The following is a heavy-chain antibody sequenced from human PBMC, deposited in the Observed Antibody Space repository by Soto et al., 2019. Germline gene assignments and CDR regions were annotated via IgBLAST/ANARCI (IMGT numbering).Heavy chain of an antibody. CDR3: ARDPEWLPSYYGMDV. CDR1: GFTFSLYA. Sequence: PGGSLRLSCAASGFTFSLYAMSWVRQAPGKGLEWVSAISGSADRTDYADSVKGRFTISRDNAKNSLYLQMNSLRAEDTAVYYCARDPEWLPSYYGMDVWGQGTTVTVSS. V-gene: IGHV3-23*01. CDR2: ISGSADRT. J-gene: IGHJ6*02. D-gene: IGHD5-12*01.